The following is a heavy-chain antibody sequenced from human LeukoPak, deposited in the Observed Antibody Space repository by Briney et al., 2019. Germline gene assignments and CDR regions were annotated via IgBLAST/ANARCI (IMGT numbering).Heavy chain of an antibody. Sequence: QSGGSLRLSCAASGFTFSRYAMSWVRQAPGKGLEWVSAISGSGGSTYYADSVKGRFTISRDNSKNTLYLQMNSLRAEDTAVYYCAKAARITIFGVVIHPFDYWGQGTLVTVSS. CDR2: ISGSGGST. J-gene: IGHJ4*02. CDR3: AKAARITIFGVVIHPFDY. CDR1: GFTFSRYA. V-gene: IGHV3-23*01. D-gene: IGHD3-3*01.